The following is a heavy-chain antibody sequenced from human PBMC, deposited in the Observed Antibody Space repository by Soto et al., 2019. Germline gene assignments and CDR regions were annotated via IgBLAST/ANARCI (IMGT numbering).Heavy chain of an antibody. CDR3: ARDPDATAMELPHFDY. D-gene: IGHD5-18*01. CDR2: IWYDGSNK. Sequence: GGSLRLSCAAFGFTFSSYGMHWVRQAPGKGLEWVAVIWYDGSNKYYADSVKGRFTISRDNSKNTLYLQMNSLRAEDTAVYYCARDPDATAMELPHFDYWGQGTLVTVSS. V-gene: IGHV3-33*01. CDR1: GFTFSSYG. J-gene: IGHJ4*02.